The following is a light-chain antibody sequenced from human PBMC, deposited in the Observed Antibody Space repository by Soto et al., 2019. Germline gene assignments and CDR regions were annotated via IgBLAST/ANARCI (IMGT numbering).Light chain of an antibody. CDR2: RTS. V-gene: IGKV3-15*01. J-gene: IGKJ4*01. Sequence: DIVMSQSPATLSVSTGERATLSCRASQSISSNLAWYQQKPGQAPRLLMFRTSSRATGFPARFSGSGSGTEFNLTISSLQSEDFGVYYCQQYNNWPRATFGGGTKVDIK. CDR1: QSISSN. CDR3: QQYNNWPRAT.